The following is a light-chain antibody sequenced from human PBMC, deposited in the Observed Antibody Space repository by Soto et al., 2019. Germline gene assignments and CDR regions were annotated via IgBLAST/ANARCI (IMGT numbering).Light chain of an antibody. CDR2: KAS. V-gene: IGKV1-5*03. CDR1: QDISNY. J-gene: IGKJ1*01. CDR3: QQYNAYPWT. Sequence: DIQMTQSPSSLSASVGDRVTITCQASQDISNYLNGYQQKRGKAPKLLIYKASTLESGVPSNFSGSGSGTEFSLTISSLQPEDFATYYCQQYNAYPWTFGQGTKVDI.